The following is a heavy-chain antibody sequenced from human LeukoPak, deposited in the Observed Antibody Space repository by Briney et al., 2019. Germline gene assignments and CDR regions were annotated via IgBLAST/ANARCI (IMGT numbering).Heavy chain of an antibody. CDR2: IYYSGST. D-gene: IGHD5/OR15-5a*01. V-gene: IGHV4-59*08. CDR1: GGSISSYY. Sequence: ASETLSLTCTVSGGSISSYYWSWIRQPPGKGLEWIGYIYYSGSTNYNPSLKSRVTISVDTSKNQFSLKLSSVTAADTAVYYCARVYSVSWLLGWYFDLWGRGTLVTVSS. J-gene: IGHJ2*01. CDR3: ARVYSVSWLLGWYFDL.